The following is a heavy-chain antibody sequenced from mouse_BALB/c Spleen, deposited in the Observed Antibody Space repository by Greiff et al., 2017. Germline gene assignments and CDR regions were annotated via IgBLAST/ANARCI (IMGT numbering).Heavy chain of an antibody. CDR2: ISSGGSYT. D-gene: IGHD2-4*01. V-gene: IGHV5-9-3*01. Sequence: QVVESGGGLVKPGGSLKLSCAASGFTFSSYAMSWVRQTPEKRLEWVATISSGGSYTYYPDSVKGRFTISRDNAKNTLYLQMSSLRSEDTAMYYCARHEDYDNYAMDYWGQGTSVTVSS. CDR3: ARHEDYDNYAMDY. J-gene: IGHJ4*01. CDR1: GFTFSSYA.